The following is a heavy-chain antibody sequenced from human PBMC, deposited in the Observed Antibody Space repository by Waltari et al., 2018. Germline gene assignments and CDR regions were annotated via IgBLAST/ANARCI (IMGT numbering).Heavy chain of an antibody. J-gene: IGHJ1*01. CDR1: GGSLSPTYN. D-gene: IGHD4-17*01. CDR2: MQYRGST. CDR3: GRIAFGDEGGYFQY. V-gene: IGHV4-39*01. Sequence: QLQLQESGPGLVKPSETLSLTCTVSGGSLSPTYNWGWIPQPPGKGLEWMGNMQYRGSTFYNPSLESRVTISLDTWKNQFSLRLSSVGAADTAVYFCGRIAFGDEGGYFQYWGQGTLVTVSS.